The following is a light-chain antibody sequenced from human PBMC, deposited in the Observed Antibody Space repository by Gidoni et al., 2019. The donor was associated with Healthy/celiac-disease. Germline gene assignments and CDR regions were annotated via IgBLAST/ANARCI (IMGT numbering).Light chain of an antibody. V-gene: IGKV3-20*01. J-gene: IGKJ3*01. CDR2: GAS. Sequence: EIVLTQSPGTLSLSPGDRATLPCRASQSVSSSYLAWYQQNPGQAPRLLIYGASSRATGIPDRFSGSGSGTDFTLTISRLDPEDFAVYYCQQYGSSPGFTFGPGTKVDIK. CDR3: QQYGSSPGFT. CDR1: QSVSSSY.